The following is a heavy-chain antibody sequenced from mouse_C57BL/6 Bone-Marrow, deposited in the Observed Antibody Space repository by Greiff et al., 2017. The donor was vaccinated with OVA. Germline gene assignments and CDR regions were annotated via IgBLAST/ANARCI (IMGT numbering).Heavy chain of an antibody. J-gene: IGHJ4*01. D-gene: IGHD2-3*01. CDR1: GYTFTSYW. CDR2: IHPNSGST. Sequence: QVQLQQPGAELVKPGASVKLSCKASGYTFTSYWMHWVKQRPGQGLEWIGMIHPNSGSTNYNEKFKSKATLTVDKSSSTAYMQLSSLTSEDSAVYYCAIERGYDGYYDAMDYWGQGTSVTVSS. V-gene: IGHV1-64*01. CDR3: AIERGYDGYYDAMDY.